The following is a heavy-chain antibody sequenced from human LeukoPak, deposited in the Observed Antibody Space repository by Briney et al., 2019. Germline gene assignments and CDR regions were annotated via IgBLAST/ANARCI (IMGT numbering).Heavy chain of an antibody. CDR2: MNPNSGNT. CDR1: GYTFTSYG. V-gene: IGHV1-8*02. Sequence: GASVKVSCKASGYTFTSYGISWVRQATGQGLEWMGWMNPNSGNTGCAQKFQGRVTMTRNTSISTAYMELSSLRSEDTAVYYCASVWFRGMDVWGQGTTVTVSS. CDR3: ASVWFRGMDV. D-gene: IGHD3-10*01. J-gene: IGHJ6*02.